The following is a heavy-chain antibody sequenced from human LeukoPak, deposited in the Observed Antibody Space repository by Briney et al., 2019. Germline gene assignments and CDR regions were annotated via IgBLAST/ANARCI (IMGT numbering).Heavy chain of an antibody. CDR2: ISSSSSYI. CDR1: GFTFSSYS. D-gene: IGHD3-9*01. V-gene: IGHV3-21*04. Sequence: GSLRLSCAASGFTFSSYSMNWVRQAPGKGLEWVSSISSSSSYIYYADSVKGRFTISRDNAKNSLYLQMNSLRAEDSAVYYCAKELYHHGLFVWLFDYWGQGTLVTVSS. CDR3: AKELYHHGLFVWLFDY. J-gene: IGHJ4*02.